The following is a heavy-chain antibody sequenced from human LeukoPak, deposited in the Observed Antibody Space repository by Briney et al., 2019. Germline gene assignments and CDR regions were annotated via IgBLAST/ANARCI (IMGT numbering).Heavy chain of an antibody. CDR2: ISAHTGNS. J-gene: IGHJ4*02. CDR1: GYTFSIYG. Sequence: ASVTVSCKASGYTFSIYGIIWVRQAPGQGREWMGWISAHTGNSDYAQKFQNRVTMTIDTSTSTAYMELRSLGSDDTAVYYCARDGKGRYDFREKDYWGQGTLVTVSS. D-gene: IGHD3-3*01. V-gene: IGHV1-18*01. CDR3: ARDGKGRYDFREKDY.